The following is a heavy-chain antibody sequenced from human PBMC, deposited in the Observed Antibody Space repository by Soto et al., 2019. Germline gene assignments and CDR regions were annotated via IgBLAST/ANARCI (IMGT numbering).Heavy chain of an antibody. CDR2: IYHSGST. Sequence: SETLSLTCAVSGGSISSGGYSWSWIRQPPGKGLEWIGYIYHSGSTYYNPSLKSRVTISVDRSKNQFSLKLSSVTAADTAVYYCARHGRRGYSYGYGWFDPWGQGTLVTVSS. D-gene: IGHD5-18*01. CDR1: GGSISSGGYS. V-gene: IGHV4-30-2*01. J-gene: IGHJ5*01. CDR3: ARHGRRGYSYGYGWFDP.